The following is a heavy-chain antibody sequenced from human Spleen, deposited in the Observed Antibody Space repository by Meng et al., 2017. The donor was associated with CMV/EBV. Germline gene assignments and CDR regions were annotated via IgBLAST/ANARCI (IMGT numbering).Heavy chain of an antibody. CDR3: ARGPTRSSSYWYFDL. CDR2: INWNGGST. V-gene: IGHV3-20*03. Sequence: SGFRFDDYAMVWVRPAPGKGLEWVSRINWNGGSTGYADSVKGRFTISRDDAKNSLHLQANSLRAEDTALYYCARGPTRSSSYWYFDLWGRGTLVTVSS. CDR1: GFRFDDYA. D-gene: IGHD3-16*02. J-gene: IGHJ2*01.